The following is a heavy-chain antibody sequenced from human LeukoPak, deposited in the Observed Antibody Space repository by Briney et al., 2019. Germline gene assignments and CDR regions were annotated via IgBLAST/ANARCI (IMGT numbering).Heavy chain of an antibody. Sequence: SETLSLTCAVSGGSISSGGYSWSWIRQPPGKGLEWIGYIYHSGSTYYNPSLKSRVTISVDRSKNQFSLKLTSVTAADTAVYYCAREEWFDPWGQGTLVTVSS. V-gene: IGHV4-30-2*01. CDR3: AREEWFDP. CDR2: IYHSGST. CDR1: GGSISSGGYS. J-gene: IGHJ5*02.